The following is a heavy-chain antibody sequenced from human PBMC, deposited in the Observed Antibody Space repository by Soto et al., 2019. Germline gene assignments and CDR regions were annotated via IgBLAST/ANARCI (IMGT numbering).Heavy chain of an antibody. D-gene: IGHD2-2*01. CDR1: GGSISSGGYY. J-gene: IGHJ6*02. V-gene: IGHV4-31*03. CDR2: IYYSGST. Sequence: SETLSLTCTVSGGSISSGGYYWSWIRQHPGKGLEWIGYIYYSGSTYYNPSLKSRVTISVDTSKNQFSLKLSSVTAADTAVYYCARATDIVVVPAVSGMDVWGQGTTVTVSS. CDR3: ARATDIVVVPAVSGMDV.